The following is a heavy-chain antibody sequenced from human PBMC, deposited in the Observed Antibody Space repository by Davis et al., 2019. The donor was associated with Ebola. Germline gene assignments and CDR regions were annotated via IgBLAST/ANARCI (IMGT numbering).Heavy chain of an antibody. D-gene: IGHD3-16*01. Sequence: PSETLSLTCTVSGGSISSSSYYWGWIRQPPGKGLEWIGCIYYSGSTYYNPSLKSRVTISVDTSKNQFSLKLSSVTAADTAVYYCARQGGVSRPNWYFDLWGRGTLVTVSS. CDR3: ARQGGVSRPNWYFDL. J-gene: IGHJ2*01. V-gene: IGHV4-39*01. CDR2: IYYSGST. CDR1: GGSISSSSYY.